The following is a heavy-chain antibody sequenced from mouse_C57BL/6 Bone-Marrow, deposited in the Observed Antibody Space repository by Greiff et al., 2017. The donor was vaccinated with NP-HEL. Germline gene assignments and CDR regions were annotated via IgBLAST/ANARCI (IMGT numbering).Heavy chain of an antibody. CDR1: GFTFSSYA. CDR3: ARDLRLYYFDY. V-gene: IGHV5-4*01. Sequence: EVMLVESGGGLVKPGGSLKLSCAASGFTFSSYAMSWVRQTPEKRLEWVATISDGGSYTYYPANVKGRFTISRDNAKNNLYLQMSQLKSEDTAMYYCARDLRLYYFDYWGQGTTLTVSS. CDR2: ISDGGSYT. D-gene: IGHD3-3*01. J-gene: IGHJ2*01.